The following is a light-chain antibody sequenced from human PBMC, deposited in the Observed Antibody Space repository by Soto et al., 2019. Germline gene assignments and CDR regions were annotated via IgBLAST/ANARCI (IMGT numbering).Light chain of an antibody. CDR1: TSNIGAPYD. CDR2: GDN. V-gene: IGLV1-40*01. CDR3: QPYDIRLXNYV. J-gene: IGLJ1*01. Sequence: QSFLTQPPSVSGAPVQRVSISCTGSTSNIGAPYDLHWYQHLPGTSPKLLIYGDNNRPSGVPDRFSGSKSGTSASLAITRLQDEDEDDYYCQPYDIRLXNYVVGTGTKVXV.